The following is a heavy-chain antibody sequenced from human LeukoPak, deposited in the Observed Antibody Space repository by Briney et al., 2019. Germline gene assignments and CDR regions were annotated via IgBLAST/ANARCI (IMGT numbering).Heavy chain of an antibody. Sequence: GGSLRLSCAVSGFIFSSYWMRWVSQAQGKGLEWVANIKQDGSEKYYGDSVKCRFTISRDNAKNSLYLQMNGLRAEDTAVYYCARGYWQLGYWGQGTLVTVSS. V-gene: IGHV3-7*01. J-gene: IGHJ4*02. D-gene: IGHD1-26*01. CDR1: GFIFSSYW. CDR2: IKQDGSEK. CDR3: ARGYWQLGY.